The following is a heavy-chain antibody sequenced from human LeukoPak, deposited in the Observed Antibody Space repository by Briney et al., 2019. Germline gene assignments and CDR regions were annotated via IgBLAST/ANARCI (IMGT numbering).Heavy chain of an antibody. D-gene: IGHD1-26*01. CDR2: ISSTGNTK. CDR3: ARDPSGSTGYFDY. V-gene: IGHV3-48*03. J-gene: IGHJ4*02. Sequence: GGSLRLSCAASGFTFSSYEMNWVRQTPRKGLEWLSYISSTGNTKKYTDSVKGRFIISRDNAKNSLFLQMNSLRAEDMAVYYCARDPSGSTGYFDYWGQGILVTVSP. CDR1: GFTFSSYE.